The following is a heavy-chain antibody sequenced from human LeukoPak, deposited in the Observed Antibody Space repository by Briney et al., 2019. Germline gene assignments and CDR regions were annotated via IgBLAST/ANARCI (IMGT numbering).Heavy chain of an antibody. CDR2: INPDSGGT. V-gene: IGHV1-2*02. Sequence: ASVKVSCKASGYTFTAYYIHWVRQAPGQGLEWLGWINPDSGGTHSAQRFQGRVTMSRDTSISTAYMELSSLISDDTAVYFCARDSRVSSGWPYYFDYWGQGTLVTVSS. J-gene: IGHJ4*02. D-gene: IGHD6-19*01. CDR3: ARDSRVSSGWPYYFDY. CDR1: GYTFTAYY.